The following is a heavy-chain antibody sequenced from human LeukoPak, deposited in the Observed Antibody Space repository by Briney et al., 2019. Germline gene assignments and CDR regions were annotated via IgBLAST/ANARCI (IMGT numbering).Heavy chain of an antibody. CDR2: IKQDGSEK. CDR3: ARQYSGSYFFAGFDP. J-gene: IGHJ5*02. V-gene: IGHV3-7*01. Sequence: GGSLRLSCAASGFTFSSYWMSWVRQAPGKGLEWVANIKQDGSEKYYVDSVKGRFTISRDNAKNSLYLQMNSLRVEDTAVYYCARQYSGSYFFAGFDPWGQGTLVTVSS. CDR1: GFTFSSYW. D-gene: IGHD1-26*01.